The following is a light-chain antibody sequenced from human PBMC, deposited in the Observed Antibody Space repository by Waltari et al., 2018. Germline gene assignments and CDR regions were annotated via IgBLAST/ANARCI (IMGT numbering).Light chain of an antibody. V-gene: IGLV1-44*01. CDR1: RSNIGVNV. Sequence: QSVLAQPPSVSGPPGQRVTIFCSGGRSNIGVNVVNWYQHLPGTSPRLLIFTNEQRPSGVPDRFSGSKSGTSASLAISGLQSEDEGHYYCAVWDDNLSGVVFGAGTQVTVL. CDR3: AVWDDNLSGVV. J-gene: IGLJ1*01. CDR2: TNE.